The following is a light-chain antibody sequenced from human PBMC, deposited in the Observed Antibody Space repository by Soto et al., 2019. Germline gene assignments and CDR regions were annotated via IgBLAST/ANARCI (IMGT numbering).Light chain of an antibody. V-gene: IGKV3-15*01. J-gene: IGKJ1*01. CDR3: QQYKNWPPCT. CDR1: QSVSND. CDR2: GAS. Sequence: EIVLTQSPATLSVSPGESATLSCRASQSVSNDLAWYQQKPGQAPRLLIYGASTRASGIPTRFSGSGSGTQFTLTISSLQSEDFAVYYCQQYKNWPPCTFGQGTKVDIK.